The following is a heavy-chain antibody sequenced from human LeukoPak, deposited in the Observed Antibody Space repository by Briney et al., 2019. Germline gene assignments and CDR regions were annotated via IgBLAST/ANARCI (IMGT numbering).Heavy chain of an antibody. CDR1: GGSLSSFY. Sequence: PSETLSLTCTVSGGSLSSFYWSWIRQPPGKGLEWIGYIYYSGSTNYNPSLESRVTISVDTSNNQFSLKLSSGTAADTAVYYCARTILEYYYDSNGRYYFDYWGQGTLVSVFS. V-gene: IGHV4-59*01. CDR2: IYYSGST. CDR3: ARTILEYYYDSNGRYYFDY. J-gene: IGHJ4*02. D-gene: IGHD3-22*01.